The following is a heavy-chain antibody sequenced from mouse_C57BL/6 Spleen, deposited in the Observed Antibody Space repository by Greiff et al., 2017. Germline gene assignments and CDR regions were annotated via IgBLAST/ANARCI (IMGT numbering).Heavy chain of an antibody. V-gene: IGHV3-6*01. CDR2: ISYDGSN. D-gene: IGHD1-1*01. Sequence: EVKLQESGPGLVKPSQSLSLTCSVTGYSITSGYYWNWIRQFPGNKLEWMGYISYDGSNNYNPSLKNRISITRDTSKNQFFLKLNSVTTEDTATYYCARGGFKSPSAVVGYWGQGTTLTVSS. CDR3: ARGGFKSPSAVVGY. CDR1: GYSITSGYY. J-gene: IGHJ2*01.